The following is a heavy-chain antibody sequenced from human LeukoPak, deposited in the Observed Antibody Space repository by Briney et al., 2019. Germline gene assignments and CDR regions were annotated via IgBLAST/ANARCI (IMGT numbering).Heavy chain of an antibody. V-gene: IGHV3-23*01. J-gene: IGHJ3*02. CDR2: ISGSGGST. CDR3: AKATYYYDSSSPRSAFDI. D-gene: IGHD3-22*01. Sequence: GGSLRLSCAASGFTFSSYAMSWVRQAPGKGLEWVSAISGSGGSTYYADSVKGRFTISRDNSKNTLYLQMNSLRAEDTAVYYCAKATYYYDSSSPRSAFDIWGQGTMVTVSS. CDR1: GFTFSSYA.